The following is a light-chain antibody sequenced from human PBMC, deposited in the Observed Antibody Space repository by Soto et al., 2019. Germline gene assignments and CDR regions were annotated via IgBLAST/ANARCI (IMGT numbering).Light chain of an antibody. CDR1: SSDVGGYDH. Sequence: QSALTQPASVSGSPGQSITISCTGTSSDVGGYDHVSWYQQHPGTAPKLIIYDVTVRPSGISPRFSGSKSDNTAPLAVSGLQPEEEADYYCSSYTNQGALLFGGGTKVTVL. V-gene: IGLV2-14*03. CDR3: SSYTNQGALL. CDR2: DVT. J-gene: IGLJ3*02.